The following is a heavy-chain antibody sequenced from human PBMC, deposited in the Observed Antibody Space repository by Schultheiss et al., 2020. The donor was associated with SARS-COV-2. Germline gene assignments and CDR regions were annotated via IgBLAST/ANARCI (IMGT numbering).Heavy chain of an antibody. J-gene: IGHJ6*03. CDR3: ARDVRYCSSTSCLLNYMDV. V-gene: IGHV3-74*01. CDR2: INSDGSST. D-gene: IGHD2-2*01. CDR1: GFTFSSYW. Sequence: GGSLRLSCAASGFTFSSYWMHWVRQAPGKGLVWVSRINSDGSSTSYADSVKGRFTISRDNSKNTLYLQMNSLRAEDTAVYYCARDVRYCSSTSCLLNYMDVWGKGTTVTVSS.